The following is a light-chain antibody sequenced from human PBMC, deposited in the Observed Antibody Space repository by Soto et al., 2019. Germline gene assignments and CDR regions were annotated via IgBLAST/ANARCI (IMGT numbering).Light chain of an antibody. CDR2: GNS. V-gene: IGLV1-40*01. Sequence: QSVLKQPPSVSGAPGQRVTISCTGSSSNIGAGYDVHWYQQLPGTAPKLLIYGNSNRPSGVPDRFSGSKSGTSASLAITGLQAEDEADYYCQSYDSSLSGSVFGGGTKRTVL. J-gene: IGLJ2*01. CDR1: SSNIGAGYD. CDR3: QSYDSSLSGSV.